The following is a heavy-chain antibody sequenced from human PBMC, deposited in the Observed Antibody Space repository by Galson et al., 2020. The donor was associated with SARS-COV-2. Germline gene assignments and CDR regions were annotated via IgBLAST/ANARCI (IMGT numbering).Heavy chain of an antibody. V-gene: IGHV1-69*10. D-gene: IGHD2-8*01. CDR2: IIPILGIT. J-gene: IGHJ6*03. CDR3: AGGLRSSPTNYYYYYMDV. CDR1: GGTFSNFA. Sequence: SVKVSCTASGGTFSNFAISWVRQAPGQGLEYMGGIIPILGITNYAQKFQGRVTLTADKSTNTTYMEVSSLKSGDTAVYYCAGGLRSSPTNYYYYYMDVWGEGTTVTVSS.